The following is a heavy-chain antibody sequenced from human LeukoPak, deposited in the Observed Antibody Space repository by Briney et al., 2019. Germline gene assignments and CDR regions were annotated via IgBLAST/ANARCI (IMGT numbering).Heavy chain of an antibody. CDR1: GFTFSSYA. CDR2: ISYDGSNK. CDR3: ASASLLDY. J-gene: IGHJ4*02. V-gene: IGHV3-30*04. Sequence: PGGSLRLSCAASGFTFSSYAMHWVRQAPGKGLEWVAVISYDGSNKYYADSVKGRFTISRDNSKNTLYLQMNSLRAEDTAVYYCASASLLDYWGQGTLVTVSS.